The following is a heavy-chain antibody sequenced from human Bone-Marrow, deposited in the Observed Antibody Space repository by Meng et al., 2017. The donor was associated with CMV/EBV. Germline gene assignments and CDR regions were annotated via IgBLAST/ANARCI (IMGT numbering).Heavy chain of an antibody. CDR1: GFTFSDYY. Sequence: GESLHISCAAHGFTFSDYYMSWIRQAPGKGLEWVAYISRSGTTIYYRDSVKGRFTISRDNAKNSLYLQMNNLRGDDAAVYYCARDQSNEYRKTSNRLDSWGQGTLVTVSS. V-gene: IGHV3-11*01. CDR2: ISRSGTTI. J-gene: IGHJ5*01. CDR3: ARDQSNEYRKTSNRLDS. D-gene: IGHD6-6*01.